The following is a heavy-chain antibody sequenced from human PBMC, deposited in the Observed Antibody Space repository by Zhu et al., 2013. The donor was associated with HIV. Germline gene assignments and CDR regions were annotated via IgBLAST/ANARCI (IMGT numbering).Heavy chain of an antibody. CDR2: IHYRGST. CDR1: GGTISSDNYY. D-gene: IGHD2-21*02. V-gene: IGHV4-39*07. J-gene: IGHJ3*01. CDR3: ARDQQDVTIDPFNV. Sequence: VQLKESGPGLVRPSETLFLTCTVSGGTISSDNYYWSWLRQPPGKGLEWIGSIHYRGSTYYNPSLESRLSLSVDRSKSQFSLKLTSVSAADTAVYYCARDQQDVTIDPFNVWGQGTMVAVSS.